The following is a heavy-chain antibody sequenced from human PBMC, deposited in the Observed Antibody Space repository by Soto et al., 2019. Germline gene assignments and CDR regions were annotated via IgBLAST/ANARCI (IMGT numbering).Heavy chain of an antibody. J-gene: IGHJ6*03. V-gene: IGHV3-64*01. CDR2: ISTNGGST. CDR1: GFTFSSYA. D-gene: IGHD3-3*01. Sequence: EVQLVESGGGLVQPGGSLRLSCAASGFTFSSYAMHWVRQAPGKGLEYVSAISTNGGSTYNANSVKGRFTISRDNSKNTVYLPMGSLRAEDMAVYYCARGAIFGVVNAHMDVWGKGTTVTVSS. CDR3: ARGAIFGVVNAHMDV.